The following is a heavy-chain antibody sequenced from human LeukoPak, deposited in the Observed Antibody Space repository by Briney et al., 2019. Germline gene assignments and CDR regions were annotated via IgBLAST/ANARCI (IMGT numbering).Heavy chain of an antibody. CDR1: GYPFTIYG. Sequence: GAAVKLSCKASGYPFTIYGISWVRQAPGQGLEWMGWTSAYSVNTNYAQKLQRRVTMTSDTSTSTAYMELRSLRSDDTAVYHCARVAVGYCSSTSCYGDFDYLGQGTLATVSS. V-gene: IGHV1-18*01. J-gene: IGHJ4*02. CDR3: ARVAVGYCSSTSCYGDFDY. CDR2: TSAYSVNT. D-gene: IGHD2-2*03.